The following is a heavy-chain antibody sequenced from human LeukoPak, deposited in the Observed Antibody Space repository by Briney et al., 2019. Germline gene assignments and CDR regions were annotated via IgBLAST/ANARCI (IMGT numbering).Heavy chain of an antibody. CDR3: ARGCSSTSCPPDY. V-gene: IGHV3-64*01. CDR1: GFTFSSYA. Sequence: GGSLRLSRAASGFTFSSYAMHWVRQAPGKGLEYVSAISSNGGSKYYANSVKGRFTISRDNSKNTLYLQMGSLRAEDMAVYYCARGCSSTSCPPDYWGQGTLVTVSS. CDR2: ISSNGGSK. J-gene: IGHJ4*02. D-gene: IGHD2-2*01.